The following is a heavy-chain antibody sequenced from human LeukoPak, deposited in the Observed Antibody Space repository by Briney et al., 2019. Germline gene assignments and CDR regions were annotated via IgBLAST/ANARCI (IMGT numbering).Heavy chain of an antibody. V-gene: IGHV3-53*01. CDR2: IYSGGST. J-gene: IGHJ3*02. Sequence: GGSLRLSCAASGFTVSSNYMSWVRQAPGKGLEWVSVIYSGGSTYYADSVKGRFTISRDISKNALYLQMNSLRAEDTAVYFCARDRYYYDSGSSGDAFDIWGQGTMVTVSS. CDR3: ARDRYYYDSGSSGDAFDI. CDR1: GFTVSSNY. D-gene: IGHD3-10*01.